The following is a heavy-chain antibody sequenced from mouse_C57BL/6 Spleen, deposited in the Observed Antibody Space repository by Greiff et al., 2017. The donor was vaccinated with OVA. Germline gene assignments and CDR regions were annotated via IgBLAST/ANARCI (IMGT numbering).Heavy chain of an antibody. CDR3: ARPLSMLRYAMDY. J-gene: IGHJ4*01. V-gene: IGHV1-55*01. Sequence: QVQLQQSGAELVKPGASVKMSCKASGYTFTSYWITWVKQRPGQGLEWIGDIYPGSGSTNYNEKFKSKATLTVDTSSSTAYMQLSSLTSEDSAVYYCARPLSMLRYAMDYWGQGTSVTVSS. CDR1: GYTFTSYW. D-gene: IGHD2-3*01. CDR2: IYPGSGST.